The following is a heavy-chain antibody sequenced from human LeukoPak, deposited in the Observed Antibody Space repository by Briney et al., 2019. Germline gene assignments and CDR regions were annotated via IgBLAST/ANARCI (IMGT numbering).Heavy chain of an antibody. CDR3: ARAVRSMVRGVINYYGMDV. CDR1: GCSVSSGSYY. Sequence: EPLSLTCTSSGCSVSSGSYYWSWIPQPPGKGLEWIGYSDYSGYTNYNPSLKSRVTISVDTSQNQFSLKLSSVTAADTAVYYCARAVRSMVRGVINYYGMDVWGQGSTVTVYS. J-gene: IGHJ6*02. V-gene: IGHV4-61*01. D-gene: IGHD3-10*01. CDR2: SDYSGYT.